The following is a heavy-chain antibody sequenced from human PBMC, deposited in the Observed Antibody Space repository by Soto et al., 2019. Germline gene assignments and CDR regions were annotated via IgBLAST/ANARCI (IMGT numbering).Heavy chain of an antibody. CDR1: GGSISSSSYY. V-gene: IGHV4-39*01. CDR3: ARQSSTNWFDP. Sequence: SETLSLTCTVSGGSISSSSYYWGWIRQPPGKGLEWIGNIYYSGSTYYNPSLKSRVTISVDTSKNQFSLKLSSVTAADTAVYYCARQSSTNWFDPWGQGTLVTVS. CDR2: IYYSGST. J-gene: IGHJ5*02.